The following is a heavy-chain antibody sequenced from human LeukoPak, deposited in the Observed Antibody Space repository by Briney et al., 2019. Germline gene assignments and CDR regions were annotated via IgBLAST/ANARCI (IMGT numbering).Heavy chain of an antibody. D-gene: IGHD5-24*01. Sequence: VASVTVSCKASGGTFSSYAISWVRQAPGQGLEWMGGIIPVFGTANYAQKFQGRVTITADESTSTAYMELSSLRSEDTAVYYCARGRDGYNSGWFDYWGQGALVTVSS. J-gene: IGHJ4*02. CDR3: ARGRDGYNSGWFDY. CDR2: IIPVFGTA. V-gene: IGHV1-69*13. CDR1: GGTFSSYA.